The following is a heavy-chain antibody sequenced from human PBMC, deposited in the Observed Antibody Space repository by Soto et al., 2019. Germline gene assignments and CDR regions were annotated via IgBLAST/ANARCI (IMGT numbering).Heavy chain of an antibody. CDR2: ISSSSSYI. D-gene: IGHD6-13*01. Sequence: EVQLVESGGGLVKPGGSLRLSCAASGFTFSSYSMNWVRQAPGKGLEWVSSISSSSSYIYYADSVKGRFTISRDNAKNSLYLQMNIRRAEDTAVYYCAKADSSSWFDYYYYYMDVWGKGTTVTVSS. CDR1: GFTFSSYS. V-gene: IGHV3-21*01. CDR3: AKADSSSWFDYYYYYMDV. J-gene: IGHJ6*03.